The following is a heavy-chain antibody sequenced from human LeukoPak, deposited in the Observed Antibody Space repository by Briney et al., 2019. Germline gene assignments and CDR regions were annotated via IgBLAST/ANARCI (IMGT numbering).Heavy chain of an antibody. CDR1: GYTFTSYG. V-gene: IGHV1-18*01. CDR2: ISAYNGNT. D-gene: IGHD6-19*01. CDR3: ARGPSQHSLAVAGKQYFQH. J-gene: IGHJ1*01. Sequence: GASVKVSCTASGYTFTSYGISWVRQAPGQGLEWMGWISAYNGNTNYAQKLQGRVTMTTDTSTSTAYMELRSLRSDDTAVYYCARGPSQHSLAVAGKQYFQHWGQGTLVTVSS.